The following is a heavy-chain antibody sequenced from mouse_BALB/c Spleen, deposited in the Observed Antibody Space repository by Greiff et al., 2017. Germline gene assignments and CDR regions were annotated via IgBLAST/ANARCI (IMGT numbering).Heavy chain of an antibody. V-gene: IGHV1S81*02. CDR2: INPSNGGT. Sequence: QVHVKQSGAELVKPGASVKLSCKASGYTFTSYYMYWVKQRPGQGLEWIGEINPSNGGTNFNEKFKSKATLTVDKSSSTAYMQLSSLTSEDSAVYYCTRGDSLAMDYWGQGTSVTVSS. CDR1: GYTFTSYY. CDR3: TRGDSLAMDY. J-gene: IGHJ4*01.